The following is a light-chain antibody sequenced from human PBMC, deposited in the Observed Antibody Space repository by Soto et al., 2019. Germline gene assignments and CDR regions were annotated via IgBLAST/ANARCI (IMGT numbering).Light chain of an antibody. CDR2: DAS. V-gene: IGKV3-11*01. J-gene: IGKJ4*01. CDR3: QQRSMWPST. CDR1: RSLSTY. Sequence: IVLTQSPATLSLFPGERATLSCRASRSLSTYLAWYQHKPGQPPRLLIYDASNRATGIPARFSGSGSGTDFTLTISSLEAEDSAVYYCQQRSMWPSTFGGGTRVELK.